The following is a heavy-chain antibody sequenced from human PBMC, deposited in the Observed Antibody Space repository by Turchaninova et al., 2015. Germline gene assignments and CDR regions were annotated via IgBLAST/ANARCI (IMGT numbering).Heavy chain of an antibody. CDR2: FYYIGSI. CDR1: GGSISSSIYY. D-gene: IGHD2-21*02. CDR3: ARHYHHTAVHVRGMDV. Sequence: QPHLQESSPGPGKPSATLSLNCPVYGGSISSSIYYLGGVRQPPGKGPEWMGSFYYIGSIFYNPSLKSRVTISVDTSKNQFSLKLSSVTAADTAVYYCARHYHHTAVHVRGMDVCGQGTTVTVSS. V-gene: IGHV4-39*01. J-gene: IGHJ6*02.